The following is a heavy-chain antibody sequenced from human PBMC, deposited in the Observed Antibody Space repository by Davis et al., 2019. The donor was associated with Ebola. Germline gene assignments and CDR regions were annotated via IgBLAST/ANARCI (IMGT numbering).Heavy chain of an antibody. Sequence: GESLKISCAASAFTFSSYAMSSVRQAPGKGMEWVSAISGSGGSTYYADSVKGRFTISRDNSKNTLYLQMNSLRAEDTAVYYCARYCSSTSCHYYGMDVWGQGTTVTVSS. CDR1: AFTFSSYA. V-gene: IGHV3-23*01. D-gene: IGHD2-2*01. CDR3: ARYCSSTSCHYYGMDV. J-gene: IGHJ6*02. CDR2: ISGSGGST.